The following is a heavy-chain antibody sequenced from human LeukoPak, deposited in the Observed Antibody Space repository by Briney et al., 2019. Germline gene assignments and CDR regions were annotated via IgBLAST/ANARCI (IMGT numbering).Heavy chain of an antibody. Sequence: GGSLRLSCTASGFDFNIFAFHWVRQAPGKGLEWVAVISYDGSDKFYADSVKGRFTISRDNPNDTLFLQMNSLRVEDTARYYCARDKDLGYCSSTSCFGLEHWGQGTLLTVSS. CDR2: ISYDGSDK. CDR1: GFDFNIFA. CDR3: ARDKDLGYCSSTSCFGLEH. D-gene: IGHD2-2*01. J-gene: IGHJ4*02. V-gene: IGHV3-30*04.